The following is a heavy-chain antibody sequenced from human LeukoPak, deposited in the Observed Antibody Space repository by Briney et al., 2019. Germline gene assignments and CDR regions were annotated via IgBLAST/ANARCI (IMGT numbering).Heavy chain of an antibody. V-gene: IGHV3-33*06. D-gene: IGHD3-16*01. CDR1: GFTFSSYG. CDR3: AKDKDYGYYMDV. Sequence: PGGSLRLSCAASGFTFSSYGMHWVRQAPGKGLEWVAVIWYDGSDKHYADSVKGRFTISRDNSKNTLYLQMNSLRAEDTAVYYCAKDKDYGYYMDVWGKGTTVTVSS. J-gene: IGHJ6*03. CDR2: IWYDGSDK.